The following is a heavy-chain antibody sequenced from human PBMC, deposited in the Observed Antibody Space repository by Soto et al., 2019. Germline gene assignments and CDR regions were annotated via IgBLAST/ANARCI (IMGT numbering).Heavy chain of an antibody. J-gene: IGHJ6*02. CDR1: GYSVSSSSVA. CDR3: ARSEEDSDYYYYGLDV. CDR2: TYYRSRWYS. Sequence: SHTLSLTCVISGYSVSSSSVAWNWVRQSPSRGLEWLGRTYYRSRWYSDFAVSVRGRIVINADTSKNQFSLQLDSVTPEDTAVYFCARSEEDSDYYYYGLDVWGQGTTVTVSS. D-gene: IGHD2-15*01. V-gene: IGHV6-1*01.